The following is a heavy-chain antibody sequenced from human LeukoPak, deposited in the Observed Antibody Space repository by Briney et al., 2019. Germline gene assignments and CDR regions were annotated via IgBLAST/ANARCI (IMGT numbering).Heavy chain of an antibody. D-gene: IGHD4-17*01. CDR3: AREGPPYGDHYFDY. J-gene: IGHJ4*02. CDR2: IYYSGST. CDR1: GGSISSSSYY. Sequence: SETLSLTCTVSGGSISSSSYYWGWIRQPPGKGLEWIGSIYYSGSTYYNPSLKSRVTISVDTSKNQFSLKLSSVTAADTAVYYCAREGPPYGDHYFDYWGQGTLVTVSS. V-gene: IGHV4-39*07.